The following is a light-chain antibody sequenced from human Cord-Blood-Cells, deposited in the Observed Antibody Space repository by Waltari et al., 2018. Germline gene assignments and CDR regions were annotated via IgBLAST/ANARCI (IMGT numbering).Light chain of an antibody. CDR1: QSISSY. V-gene: IGKV1-39*01. CDR3: QQSYSTPFT. CDR2: AES. Sequence: DIQMTQSPSYLSASVGDRVTITCRASQSISSYLNWYQQKPGKAPKLLIYAESSLQSGVPSRFSGSGSGTDFTLTISSLQPEDFATYYCQQSYSTPFTFGPGTKVDIK. J-gene: IGKJ3*01.